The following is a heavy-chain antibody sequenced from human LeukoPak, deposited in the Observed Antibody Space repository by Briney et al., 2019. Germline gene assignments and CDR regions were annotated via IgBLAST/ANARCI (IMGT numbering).Heavy chain of an antibody. J-gene: IGHJ4*02. CDR1: GFTFRSYG. D-gene: IGHD3-22*01. Sequence: GGSLRLSRAASGFTFRSYGMHWVRQAPGKGLEWVAVIWYDGSQKYYADSVKGRFTISRDNSKNTLYLQMNSLRAEDTAVSYCARDRYYDRSGYWSLDYWGQGTLVTVSS. CDR3: ARDRYYDRSGYWSLDY. CDR2: IWYDGSQK. V-gene: IGHV3-33*01.